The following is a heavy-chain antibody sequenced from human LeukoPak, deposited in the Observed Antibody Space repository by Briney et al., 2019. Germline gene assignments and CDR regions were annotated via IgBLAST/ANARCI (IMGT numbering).Heavy chain of an antibody. Sequence: GGSLRLSCAASGFTVSTNYMSWVRQAPGKGLEWVSVIYIGGSTYYADSVKGRFTISRDNSKNTLYLQMNSLRAEDTAVYYCARAPYSSSWYFDYWGQGTLVTVSS. CDR3: ARAPYSSSWYFDY. J-gene: IGHJ4*02. V-gene: IGHV3-66*01. CDR1: GFTVSTNY. D-gene: IGHD6-13*01. CDR2: IYIGGST.